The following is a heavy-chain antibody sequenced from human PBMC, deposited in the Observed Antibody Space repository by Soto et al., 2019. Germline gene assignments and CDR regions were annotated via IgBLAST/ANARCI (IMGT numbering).Heavy chain of an antibody. Sequence: QVQLVQSGAEVRQPASSVKVSCKTSGGTFSSYAISWVRQAPGQGLEWMGGIVPIVGTTTYAQKFQGRVTITADEATSTAYMQLSRLRSDDTAVYYCVRVVAIPGYPGHWGQGTLGTVSS. CDR3: VRVVAIPGYPGH. V-gene: IGHV1-69*12. CDR1: GGTFSSYA. J-gene: IGHJ4*02. D-gene: IGHD5-12*01. CDR2: IVPIVGTT.